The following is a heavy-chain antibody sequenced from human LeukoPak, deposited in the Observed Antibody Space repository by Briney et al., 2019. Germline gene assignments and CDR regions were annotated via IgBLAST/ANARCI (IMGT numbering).Heavy chain of an antibody. CDR2: IRSKAYGGTT. CDR1: GFTFGDYA. D-gene: IGHD3-22*01. J-gene: IGHJ4*02. Sequence: GGSLRLSCTASGFTFGDYAMSWVRQAPGKGLEWVGFIRSKAYGGTTEYAASVKGRFTISRDDSKSIAYLQMNSLKTEDTAVYYCTSWYYDSSAHWGQGTLVTVSS. CDR3: TSWYYDSSAH. V-gene: IGHV3-49*04.